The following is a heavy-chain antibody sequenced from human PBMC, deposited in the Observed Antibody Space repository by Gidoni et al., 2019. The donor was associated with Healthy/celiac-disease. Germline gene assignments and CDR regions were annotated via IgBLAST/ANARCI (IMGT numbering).Heavy chain of an antibody. Sequence: QVQLVESGGGVVQPGRSLRLACAASGFTFSSYAMHWVRQAPGKGLAWVAVISYDGSNKYYADSVKGRFTISRDNSQNTLYLQMNSLRAEDTAVYYCARDLVVTAIQYYFDYWGQGTLVTVSS. CDR1: GFTFSSYA. V-gene: IGHV3-30*04. D-gene: IGHD2-21*02. J-gene: IGHJ4*02. CDR3: ARDLVVTAIQYYFDY. CDR2: ISYDGSNK.